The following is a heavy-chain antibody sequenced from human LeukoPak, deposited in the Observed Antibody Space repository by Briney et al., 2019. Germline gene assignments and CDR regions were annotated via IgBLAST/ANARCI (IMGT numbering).Heavy chain of an antibody. D-gene: IGHD6-13*01. J-gene: IGHJ4*02. Sequence: GGSLRLSCAASGFTFSSYSMNWVRQAPGKGLEWVSSISSSSSYIYYADSVKGRFTISRDNAKNSLYLQMNSLRAEDTAVYYCARESRVAAAAQVCRGQGTLVTVSS. V-gene: IGHV3-21*01. CDR1: GFTFSSYS. CDR3: ARESRVAAAAQVC. CDR2: ISSSSSYI.